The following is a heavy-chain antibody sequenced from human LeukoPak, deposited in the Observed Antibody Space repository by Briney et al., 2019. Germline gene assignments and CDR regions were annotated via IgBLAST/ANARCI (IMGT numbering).Heavy chain of an antibody. Sequence: GGSLRLSCAASGFTLRSYSMHWVRQAPGKGLEFVSAISSSGGRTYYANSVKGRFTISRDTSKNMLYLQMGSLRAEDMAVYYCARGWDPYYFDYWGQGTLVTVSS. CDR1: GFTLRSYS. D-gene: IGHD1-26*01. CDR2: ISSSGGRT. J-gene: IGHJ4*02. CDR3: ARGWDPYYFDY. V-gene: IGHV3-64*01.